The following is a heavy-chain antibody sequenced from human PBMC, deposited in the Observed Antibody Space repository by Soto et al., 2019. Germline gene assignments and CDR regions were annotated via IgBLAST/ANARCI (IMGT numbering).Heavy chain of an antibody. D-gene: IGHD2-15*01. V-gene: IGHV3-23*01. J-gene: IGHJ4*02. CDR2: ISGSGGST. CDR1: GFTFSSYA. Sequence: EVQLLESGGGSVQPGGSLRLSCAASGFTFSSYAMSWVRQAPGKGLEWVSAISGSGGSTYYADSVKGRFTISRDNSKNTLYLQMNSLRAEDTAVYYCVEWGYCSGGSCYGVDYWGQGTLVTVSS. CDR3: VEWGYCSGGSCYGVDY.